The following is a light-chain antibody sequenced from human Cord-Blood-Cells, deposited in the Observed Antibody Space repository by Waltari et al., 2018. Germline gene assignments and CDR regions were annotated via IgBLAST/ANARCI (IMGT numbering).Light chain of an antibody. CDR3: AAWDDSLNAWV. V-gene: IGLV1-44*01. J-gene: IGLJ3*02. CDR2: SNN. Sequence: QSVLTQPPSASGTPGPRVTISCSGSSSTLGSTTVNWYQQLPGTAPNLLTYSNNQRPSGVPDRFSCSKSGTSASRAISGRQSEDEADYYCAAWDDSLNAWVFGGGTKLTVL. CDR1: SSTLGSTT.